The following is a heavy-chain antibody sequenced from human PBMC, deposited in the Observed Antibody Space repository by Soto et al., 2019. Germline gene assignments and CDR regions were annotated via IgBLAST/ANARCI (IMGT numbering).Heavy chain of an antibody. CDR3: ARSQSGAFDI. J-gene: IGHJ3*02. D-gene: IGHD3-10*01. Sequence: GGSLRLSCVAPGVIFSGYGMHWVRQAPGKGLEWVAVIRFDGSNIDYADSVKGRFTTSRDNSKNTLYLQMNSLRAEDTAVYYCARSQSGAFDIWGQGTMVTVSS. V-gene: IGHV3-33*01. CDR2: IRFDGSNI. CDR1: GVIFSGYG.